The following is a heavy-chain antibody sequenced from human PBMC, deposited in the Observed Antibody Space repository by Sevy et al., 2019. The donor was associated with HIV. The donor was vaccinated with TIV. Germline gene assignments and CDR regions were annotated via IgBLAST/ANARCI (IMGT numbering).Heavy chain of an antibody. V-gene: IGHV4-59*01. J-gene: IGHJ6*03. Sequence: SETLSLTCTVSGGSISSYYWSWIRQPPGKGLEWIGYIYYSGSINYNPSLKSRVTISVDTPKNQFSLKLSSVTAADTAVYYCGRGGGSWYGGYYYYYMDVWGKGTTVTVSS. CDR2: IYYSGSI. D-gene: IGHD6-13*01. CDR3: GRGGGSWYGGYYYYYMDV. CDR1: GGSISSYY.